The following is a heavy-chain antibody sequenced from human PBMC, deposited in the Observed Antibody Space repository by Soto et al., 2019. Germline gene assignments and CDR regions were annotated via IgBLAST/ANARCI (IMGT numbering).Heavy chain of an antibody. CDR2: IYYSGST. CDR1: GGSISSGGYY. V-gene: IGHV4-31*03. D-gene: IGHD4-17*01. CDR3: ARADYGDYESYFDY. J-gene: IGHJ4*02. Sequence: SETLSLTCTVSGGSISSGGYYWSWIRQHPGKGLEWIGYIYYSGSTYYNPSLKSRVTISVDTSKNQFSLKLSSVTAADTAVYYCARADYGDYESYFDYWGQGTLVTVSS.